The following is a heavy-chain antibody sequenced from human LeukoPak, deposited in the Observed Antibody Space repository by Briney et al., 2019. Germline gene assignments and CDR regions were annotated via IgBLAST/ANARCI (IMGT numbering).Heavy chain of an antibody. J-gene: IGHJ6*02. CDR2: IIPILGIA. V-gene: IGHV1-69*04. CDR1: GGTFSSYA. CDR3: ARGEVVAATKYYYYGMDV. D-gene: IGHD2-15*01. Sequence: SVKVSCKASGGTFSSYAISWVRQAPGQGLEWMGRIIPILGIANYAQKFQGRVTITADKSTSTAYMELSSLRSEDTAVYHCARGEVVAATKYYYYGMDVWGQGTTVTVSS.